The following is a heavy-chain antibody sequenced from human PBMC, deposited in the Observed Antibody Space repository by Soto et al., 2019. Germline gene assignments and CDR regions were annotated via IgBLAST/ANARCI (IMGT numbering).Heavy chain of an antibody. CDR2: ISPHDDST. J-gene: IGHJ4*02. Sequence: GASVKVSCKASGYTFIRYGITWVRQAPGQGFEWMGWISPHDDSTIYAQKLQGRFTISRDNAKNSLYLQMNSLRDDDTAVYYCARGSSNWAYYFDFWGQGTLVTVSS. D-gene: IGHD6-13*01. CDR3: ARGSSNWAYYFDF. V-gene: IGHV1-18*01. CDR1: GYTFIRYG.